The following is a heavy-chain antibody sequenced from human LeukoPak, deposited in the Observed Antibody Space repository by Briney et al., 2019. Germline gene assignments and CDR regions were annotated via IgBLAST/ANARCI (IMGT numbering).Heavy chain of an antibody. J-gene: IGHJ3*02. Sequence: GGSLRLSCAAFGFTFSSYEMNWVRQAPGKGLEWVSYISSSGSVMYYADSVKGRFTISRDKAKKSLYLQMNSLRAEDTAVYYCARVLSYYETDAFDIWGQGTMVTVSS. CDR1: GFTFSSYE. CDR2: ISSSGSVM. V-gene: IGHV3-48*03. CDR3: ARVLSYYETDAFDI. D-gene: IGHD3-22*01.